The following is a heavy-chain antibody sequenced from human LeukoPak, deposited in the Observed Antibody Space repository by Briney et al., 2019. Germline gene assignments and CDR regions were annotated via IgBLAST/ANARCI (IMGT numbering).Heavy chain of an antibody. V-gene: IGHV3-30*03. J-gene: IGHJ6*02. D-gene: IGHD3-10*01. CDR3: VRGSGTNDYGMDT. Sequence: GGSLRLSCAASGFTFNRCGMHWVRQAPGKGLEWVAVIVYDGSHQYYTDSVKGRFTISRDNSKNTVFLQMDSLRAEDTGVYYCVRGSGTNDYGMDTWGQGTTVTVPS. CDR1: GFTFNRCG. CDR2: IVYDGSHQ.